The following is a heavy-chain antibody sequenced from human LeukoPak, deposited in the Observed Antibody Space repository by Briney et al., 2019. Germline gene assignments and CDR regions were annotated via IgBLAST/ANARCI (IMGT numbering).Heavy chain of an antibody. J-gene: IGHJ5*02. Sequence: PGGSLRLSCAASGFTFSDYYMSWIRQAPGKGLEWVSYISSSGSTIYYADSVKGRFTISRDNAKNSLYLQMNSLRAEDTAVYYCARDIGVPAAIRRGGWFDPWGQGTLVTASS. CDR3: ARDIGVPAAIRRGGWFDP. D-gene: IGHD2-2*01. CDR2: ISSSGSTI. CDR1: GFTFSDYY. V-gene: IGHV3-11*04.